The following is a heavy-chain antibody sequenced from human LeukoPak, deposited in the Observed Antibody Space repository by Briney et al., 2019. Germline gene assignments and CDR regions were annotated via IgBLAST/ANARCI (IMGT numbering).Heavy chain of an antibody. Sequence: TTSETLSLTCAVYGGSFSGYYWSWIRQPPGKGLEWIGEINHSGSTNYNPSLKSRVTISVDTSKNQFSLKLSSVTAADTAVYYCARGGVRPPAPPDYWGQGTLVTVSS. V-gene: IGHV4-34*01. CDR3: ARGGVRPPAPPDY. D-gene: IGHD1-1*01. CDR1: GGSFSGYY. CDR2: INHSGST. J-gene: IGHJ4*02.